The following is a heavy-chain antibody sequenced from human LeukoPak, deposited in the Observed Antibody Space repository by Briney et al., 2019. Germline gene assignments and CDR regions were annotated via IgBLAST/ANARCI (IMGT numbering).Heavy chain of an antibody. CDR3: ARARGVDY. V-gene: IGHV3-23*01. Sequence: GGSLRLSCAASGFTFSSYAMSWVRQAPEKGLEWVSIISGSGGSTNYADSVKGRFTISRDNAKNSLYLQMNSLRAEDTAVYYCARARGVDYWGQGALVTVSS. CDR2: ISGSGGST. CDR1: GFTFSSYA. D-gene: IGHD3-16*01. J-gene: IGHJ4*02.